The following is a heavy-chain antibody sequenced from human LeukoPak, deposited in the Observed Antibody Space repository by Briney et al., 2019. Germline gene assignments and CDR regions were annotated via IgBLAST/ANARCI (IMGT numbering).Heavy chain of an antibody. D-gene: IGHD2-21*02. CDR3: ASEKSRDLYYGMDV. CDR1: GGTFSSYA. J-gene: IGHJ6*02. Sequence: GASVKVSCKASGGTFSSYAIIWVRQAPGQGLEWMGRIIPILGIANYAQKFQGRVTITADKSTSTAYMELSSLRSEDTAVYYCASEKSRDLYYGMDVWGQGTTVTVSS. V-gene: IGHV1-69*04. CDR2: IIPILGIA.